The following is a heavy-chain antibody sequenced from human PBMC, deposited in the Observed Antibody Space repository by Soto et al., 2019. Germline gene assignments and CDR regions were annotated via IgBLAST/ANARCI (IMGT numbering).Heavy chain of an antibody. Sequence: SETLSLTCTVSGGSISSYYWSWIRQPPGKGLEWIGYIYYSGSTNYNPSLKSRVTISVDTSKNQFSLKLSSVTAADTAVYYCARRAAAGYYYYFMDVWGKGTTVTVSS. D-gene: IGHD6-13*01. V-gene: IGHV4-59*08. CDR2: IYYSGST. CDR1: GGSISSYY. J-gene: IGHJ6*03. CDR3: ARRAAAGYYYYFMDV.